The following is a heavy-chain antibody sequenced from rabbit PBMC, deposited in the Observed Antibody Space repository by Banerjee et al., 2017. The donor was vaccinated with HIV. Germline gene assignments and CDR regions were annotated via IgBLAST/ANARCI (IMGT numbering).Heavy chain of an antibody. CDR2: IYAGSSGGT. D-gene: IGHD7-1*01. CDR1: GIDFSSSYY. Sequence: QSLEESGGDLVKPGASLTLTCTASGIDFSSSYYMCWVRQAPGKGLEWIGCIYAGSSGGTYYASWAKGRSTISKTSSTTVTLQVTSLTAADTATYFCARDLGYAGYGDFNLWGQGTLVTVS. J-gene: IGHJ4*01. CDR3: ARDLGYAGYGDFNL. V-gene: IGHV1S40*01.